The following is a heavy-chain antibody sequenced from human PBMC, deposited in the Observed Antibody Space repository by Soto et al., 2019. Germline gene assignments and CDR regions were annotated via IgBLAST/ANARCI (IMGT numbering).Heavy chain of an antibody. D-gene: IGHD1-26*01. CDR2: IYYSGST. J-gene: IGHJ3*01. CDR3: ASRLTRATTTGDAFDL. Sequence: QVQLQESGPGLVKPSETLSLTCTVSSGSIINYYWSWIRQPPGQGLEWIGFIYYSGSTNYDSFRKGLDTMALDIPRPQLSPELNSVPAADTAVYYCASRLTRATTTGDAFDLWGQGKMVTVPS. CDR1: SGSIINYY. V-gene: IGHV4-59*01.